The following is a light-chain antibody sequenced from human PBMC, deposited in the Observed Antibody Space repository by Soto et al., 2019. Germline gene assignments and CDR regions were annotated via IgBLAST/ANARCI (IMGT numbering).Light chain of an antibody. V-gene: IGLV2-14*01. CDR3: SSYSSSSPPYV. CDR1: SSDVGGYKY. CDR2: DVS. J-gene: IGLJ1*01. Sequence: QSVLTQPASVSGSPGQSITLSCTGTSSDVGGYKYVSWYQQHPGKAPKPLIYDVSNRPSGVSNRFSGSKSGNTASLTISGLQAEDEADYYCSSYSSSSPPYVFGTGTKVTVL.